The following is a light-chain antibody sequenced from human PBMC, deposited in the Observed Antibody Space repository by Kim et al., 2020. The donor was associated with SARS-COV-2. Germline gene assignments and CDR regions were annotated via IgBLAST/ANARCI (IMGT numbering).Light chain of an antibody. Sequence: AAVGDRVTITCRASQSISSYLNWYQQKPGKAPKLLIYAASSLQSGVPSRFSGSGSGTDFTLTISSLQPEDFATYYCQQSYSTPSTFGQGTRLEIK. V-gene: IGKV1-39*01. CDR1: QSISSY. CDR2: AAS. CDR3: QQSYSTPST. J-gene: IGKJ5*01.